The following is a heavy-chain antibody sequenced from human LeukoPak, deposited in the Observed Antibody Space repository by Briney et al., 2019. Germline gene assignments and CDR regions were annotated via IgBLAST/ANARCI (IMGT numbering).Heavy chain of an antibody. V-gene: IGHV5-51*01. CDR2: IYPGDSDT. CDR1: GYSFTTYW. D-gene: IGHD6-19*01. CDR3: ARRHTSSGWFDY. Sequence: GESXKXSCXXSGYSFTTYWIGWVRQMPGKGLEGMGIIYPGDSDTRYSPSFQGQVTISADKSISTAYLQWSSLKASDTAMYYCARRHTSSGWFDYWGQGTLVTVSS. J-gene: IGHJ5*01.